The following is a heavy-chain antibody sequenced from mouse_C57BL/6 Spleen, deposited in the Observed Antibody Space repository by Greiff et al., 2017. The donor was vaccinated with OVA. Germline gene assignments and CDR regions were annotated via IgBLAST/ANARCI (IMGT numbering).Heavy chain of an antibody. Sequence: QVQLQQPGAELVMPGASVKLSCKASGYTFTSYWMHWVKQRPGQGLEWIGEIDPYDSYTNYNQKFKGKSTLTVDKSSSTAYMQLSSLTSEDSAVYYCARSSSYYFDYWGQGTTLTVSS. V-gene: IGHV1-69*01. CDR1: GYTFTSYW. CDR3: ARSSSYYFDY. D-gene: IGHD1-1*01. J-gene: IGHJ2*01. CDR2: IDPYDSYT.